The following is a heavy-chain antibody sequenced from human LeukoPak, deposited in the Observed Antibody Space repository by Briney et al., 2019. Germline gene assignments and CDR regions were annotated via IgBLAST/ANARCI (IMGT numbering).Heavy chain of an antibody. Sequence: GGSLRLSCAASGFTFSSYAMNWARQAPGKGLEWVSAISGSGGSPYYADSVKGRFTISRDNSKNTLYLQMNSLRADDTAVYYCAKGSRGSYYGSYYDYWGQGTLVAVSS. CDR3: AKGSRGSYYGSYYDY. J-gene: IGHJ4*02. CDR1: GFTFSSYA. D-gene: IGHD1-26*01. CDR2: ISGSGGSP. V-gene: IGHV3-23*01.